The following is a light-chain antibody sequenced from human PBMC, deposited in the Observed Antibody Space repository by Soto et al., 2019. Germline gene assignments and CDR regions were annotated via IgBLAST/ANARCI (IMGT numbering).Light chain of an antibody. J-gene: IGKJ2*03. V-gene: IGKV1-39*01. CDR1: QSVTRN. CDR2: GAS. Sequence: DIQMTQPPSSLSASVGDRVTITCRASQSVTRNLHWNQQRPGKAPKLLISGASSLQSGVPSRFSGSGSGTDFTLTISSLQPEDFATYYCQQSLITQYSFGQGTKLEIK. CDR3: QQSLITQYS.